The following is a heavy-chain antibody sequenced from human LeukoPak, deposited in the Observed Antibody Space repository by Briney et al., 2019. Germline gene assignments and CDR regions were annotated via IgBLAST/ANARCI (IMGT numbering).Heavy chain of an antibody. CDR3: ARVCVYWFDP. V-gene: IGHV3-48*01. J-gene: IGHJ5*02. CDR2: ISSSSSTI. CDR1: GFTFSSYE. D-gene: IGHD2-21*01. Sequence: PGGSLRLSCAASGFTFSSYEMNWVRQAPGKGLEWVSYISSSSSTIYYADSVKGRFTISRDNAKNSLYLQMNSLRAEDTAVYYCARVCVYWFDPWGQGTLVTVSS.